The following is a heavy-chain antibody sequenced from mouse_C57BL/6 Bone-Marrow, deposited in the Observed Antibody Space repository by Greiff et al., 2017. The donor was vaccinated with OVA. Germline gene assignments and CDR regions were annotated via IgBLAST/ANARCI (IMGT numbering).Heavy chain of an antibody. D-gene: IGHD4-1*01. V-gene: IGHV12-3*01. Sequence: QVQLKESGPGLVKPSQSLFLTCSITGFPITSGYYWIWIRQSPGKPLEWMGYITHSGETFYNPSLQSPISITRETSKNQFFLQLNSVTTEDTAMYYCAGEKLGYWGQGTLVTVSA. J-gene: IGHJ3*01. CDR3: AGEKLGY. CDR1: GFPITSGYY. CDR2: ITHSGET.